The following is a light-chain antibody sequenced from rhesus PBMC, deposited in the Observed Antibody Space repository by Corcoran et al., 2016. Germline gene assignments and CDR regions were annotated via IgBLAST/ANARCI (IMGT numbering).Light chain of an antibody. CDR2: KAS. J-gene: IGKJ1*01. Sequence: DIQMTQSPSSLSASVGDRVTITCRASQGISIWLAWYQQKPGQAPKNLIFKASTLQMGVPSRVSGSGAVTEFTLTISSLQPEDFATYYCQQHDSAPRTFGQGTKVEIK. V-gene: IGKV1-21*01. CDR1: QGISIW. CDR3: QQHDSAPRT.